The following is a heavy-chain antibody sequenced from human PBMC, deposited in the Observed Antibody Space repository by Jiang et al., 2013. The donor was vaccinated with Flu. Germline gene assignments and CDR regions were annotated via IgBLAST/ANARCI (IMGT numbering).Heavy chain of an antibody. CDR3: VRDLAGGQFFDS. V-gene: IGHV3-11*01. CDR2: ISGSGYTTI. J-gene: IGHJ4*02. CDR1: GFTFSDHY. D-gene: IGHD3-16*01. Sequence: VQLVESGGGLVNPGGSLRLSCAASGFTFSDHYMSWIRQAPGKGLEWVSYISGSGYTTIHYPDSVKGRFTISRDNAKNSLYLHMNNLRVDDTAVYYCVRDLAGGQFFDSWGQGTLVTVSS.